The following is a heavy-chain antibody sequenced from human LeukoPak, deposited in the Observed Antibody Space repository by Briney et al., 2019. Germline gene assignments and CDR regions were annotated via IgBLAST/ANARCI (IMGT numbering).Heavy chain of an antibody. Sequence: ASVKVSCKASGGTFSGYAISWVRQAPGQGLEWMGWISAYNGNTNYAQKLQGRVTMTTDTSTSTAYMELRSLRSDDTAVYYCARDRLGNWFDPWGQGTLVTVSS. V-gene: IGHV1-18*01. D-gene: IGHD7-27*01. J-gene: IGHJ5*02. CDR2: ISAYNGNT. CDR3: ARDRLGNWFDP. CDR1: GGTFSGYA.